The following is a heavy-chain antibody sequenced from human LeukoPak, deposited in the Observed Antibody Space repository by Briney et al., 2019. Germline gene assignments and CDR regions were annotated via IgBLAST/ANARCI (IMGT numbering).Heavy chain of an antibody. J-gene: IGHJ4*02. Sequence: GGSLRLSCAASGFTFSIYAMSWVRQAPGKGLEWVSAISATDYKTYYAESVKGRFTISRDSVKNTLYLQMNRLRAEDTAIYYCAKDLSYAFDYWGQGTLVTVSS. CDR1: GFTFSIYA. CDR3: AKDLSYAFDY. D-gene: IGHD2-2*01. CDR2: ISATDYKT. V-gene: IGHV3-23*01.